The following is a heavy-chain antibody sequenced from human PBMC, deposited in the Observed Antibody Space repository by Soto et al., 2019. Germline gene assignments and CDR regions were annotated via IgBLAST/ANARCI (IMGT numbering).Heavy chain of an antibody. J-gene: IGHJ3*02. V-gene: IGHV4-34*01. CDR2: INHSGST. CDR3: ARGRHYDILTGYYYAFDI. CDR1: GGSFSGYY. Sequence: SETLSLTCAVYGGSFSGYYWSWIRQPPGKGLEWIGEINHSGSTNYNPSLKSRVTIPVDTSKNQFSLKLSSVTAADTAVYYCARGRHYDILTGYYYAFDIWGQGTMVTVSS. D-gene: IGHD3-9*01.